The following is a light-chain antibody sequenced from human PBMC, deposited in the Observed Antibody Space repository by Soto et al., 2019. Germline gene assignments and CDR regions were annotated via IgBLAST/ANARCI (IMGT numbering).Light chain of an antibody. CDR1: SSDVGGYNC. CDR2: DVS. V-gene: IGLV2-14*01. Sequence: QSALTQPASVSGSPGQSITISCTGTSSDVGGYNCVSWYQQHPGKAPKLMIYDVSNWPSGVSNRFSGSKSGNTASLTISGLQAEDEADYYCSSCASIFTRVFGTGTKVTVL. J-gene: IGLJ1*01. CDR3: SSCASIFTRV.